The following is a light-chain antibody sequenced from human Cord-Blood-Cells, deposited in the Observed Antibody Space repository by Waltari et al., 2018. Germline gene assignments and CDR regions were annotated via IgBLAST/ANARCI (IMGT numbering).Light chain of an antibody. Sequence: QSSLTQPVSVSGSPGQSITIPCTGTSSDVGGYHYVSWYQHHPGKAPKLMIYEVSNRPSGVSNRFSGSKSGNTASLTISGLQAEDEADYYCSSYTSSSTLVFGGGTKLTVL. V-gene: IGLV2-14*01. J-gene: IGLJ2*01. CDR2: EVS. CDR3: SSYTSSSTLV. CDR1: SSDVGGYHY.